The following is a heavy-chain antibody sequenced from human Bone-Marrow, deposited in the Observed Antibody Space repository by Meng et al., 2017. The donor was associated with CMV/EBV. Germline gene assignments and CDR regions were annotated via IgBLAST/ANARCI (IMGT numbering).Heavy chain of an antibody. J-gene: IGHJ4*02. D-gene: IGHD2-2*01. Sequence: GESLKISCAASGFTFSSYWMSWVRQAPGKGLEWVSSISSSSSYIYYADSVKGRFTISRDNAKNSLYLQMNSLRAEDTAVYYCAREREAAPFSTSCSYWGQGTLVTVSS. V-gene: IGHV3-21*01. CDR2: ISSSSSYI. CDR3: AREREAAPFSTSCSY. CDR1: GFTFSSYW.